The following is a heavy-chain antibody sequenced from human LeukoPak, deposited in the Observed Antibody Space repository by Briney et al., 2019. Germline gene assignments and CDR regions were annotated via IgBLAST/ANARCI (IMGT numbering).Heavy chain of an antibody. CDR3: ARDPRSSSWRDYYYYMDV. Sequence: GGSLRLSCAASGFTFSSYTMNWVRQAPGKGLEWVSSISSSSSYIYYADSEKGRFTISRDNAKNSLYLQMNSLRAEDTAVYYCARDPRSSSWRDYYYYMDVWGKGTTVTVSS. D-gene: IGHD6-13*01. J-gene: IGHJ6*03. V-gene: IGHV3-21*01. CDR1: GFTFSSYT. CDR2: ISSSSSYI.